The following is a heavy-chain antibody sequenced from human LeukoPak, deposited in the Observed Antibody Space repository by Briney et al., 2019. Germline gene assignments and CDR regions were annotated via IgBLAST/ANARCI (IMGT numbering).Heavy chain of an antibody. D-gene: IGHD5-18*01. J-gene: IGHJ4*02. CDR2: IYYSGST. CDR1: GGSISSSSYY. V-gene: IGHV4-39*07. CDR3: ARAASYGPLDY. Sequence: SETLSLTCTVSGGSISSSSYYWGWIRQPPGKGLEGIGSIYYSGSTYYNPSLKSRVTISVDTSKNQFSLKLSSVTAADTAVYYCARAASYGPLDYWGQGTLVTVSS.